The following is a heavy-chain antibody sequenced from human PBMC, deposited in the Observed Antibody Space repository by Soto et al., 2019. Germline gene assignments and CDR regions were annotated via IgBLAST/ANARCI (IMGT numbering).Heavy chain of an antibody. CDR2: ISSSSSTI. D-gene: IGHD2-2*01. Sequence: EVQLVESGGGLVQPGGSLRLSCAASGFTFSSYSMNWVRQAPGKGLEWVSYISSSSSTIYYADSVKGRFTISRDNAKNSLYLQMNSVRAEDTAVYYCASEYCSSTSCLSWFDTWGQGTLVTVSS. CDR3: ASEYCSSTSCLSWFDT. CDR1: GFTFSSYS. J-gene: IGHJ5*02. V-gene: IGHV3-48*01.